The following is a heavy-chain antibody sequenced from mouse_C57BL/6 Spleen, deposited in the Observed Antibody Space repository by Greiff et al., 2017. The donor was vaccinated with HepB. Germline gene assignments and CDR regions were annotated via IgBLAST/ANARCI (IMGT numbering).Heavy chain of an antibody. CDR1: GFSLTSYA. V-gene: IGHV2-9-1*01. CDR2: IWTGGGT. CDR3: ARPLYYYGSSYEDYYAMDY. Sequence: VKVVESGPGLVAPSQSLSITCTVSGFSLTSYAISWVRQPPGKGLEWLGVIWTGGGTNYNSALKSRLSISKDNSKSQVFLKMNSLQTDDTARYYCARPLYYYGSSYEDYYAMDYWGQGTSVTVSS. D-gene: IGHD1-1*01. J-gene: IGHJ4*01.